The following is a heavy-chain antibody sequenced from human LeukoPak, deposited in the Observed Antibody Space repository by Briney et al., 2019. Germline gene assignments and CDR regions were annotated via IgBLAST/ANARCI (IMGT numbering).Heavy chain of an antibody. CDR1: GGSISSSNYY. CDR3: ARGRPVTMIVVVITKGRAFDI. V-gene: IGHV4-39*07. J-gene: IGHJ3*02. Sequence: SETLSLTCTVSGGSISSSNYYWSWIRQPPGKGLEWIGEINHSGSTNYNPSLKSRVTISVDTSRNQFSLKLSSVTAADTAVYYCARGRPVTMIVVVITKGRAFDIWGQGTMVTVSS. CDR2: INHSGST. D-gene: IGHD3-22*01.